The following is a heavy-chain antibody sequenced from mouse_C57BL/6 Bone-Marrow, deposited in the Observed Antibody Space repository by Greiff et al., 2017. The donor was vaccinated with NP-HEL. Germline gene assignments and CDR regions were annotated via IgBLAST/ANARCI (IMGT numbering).Heavy chain of an antibody. J-gene: IGHJ2*01. CDR2: IDPETGGT. D-gene: IGHD2-3*01. CDR3: TDDGYYLFDY. Sequence: VQRVESGAELVRPGASVTLSCKASGYTFTDYEMHWVKQTPVHGLEWIGAIDPETGGTAYNQKFKGKAILTADKSSSTAYMELRSLTSEDSAVYYCTDDGYYLFDYWGQGTTLTVSS. CDR1: GYTFTDYE. V-gene: IGHV1-15*01.